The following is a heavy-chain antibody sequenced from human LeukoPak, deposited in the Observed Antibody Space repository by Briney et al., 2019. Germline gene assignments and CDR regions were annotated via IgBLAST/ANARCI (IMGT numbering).Heavy chain of an antibody. D-gene: IGHD6-6*01. CDR2: INPTGGST. J-gene: IGHJ4*02. CDR1: GYTFISYQ. Sequence: ASVKVSCKASGYTFISYQMHWVRQAPGQGLEWMGIINPTGGSTSHAQKFQGRVTMTRDTSTSTVYMELSSLRSEDTAVYYCASKGGSSCFDCWGQRTLVTVSS. CDR3: ASKGGSSCFDC. V-gene: IGHV1-46*01.